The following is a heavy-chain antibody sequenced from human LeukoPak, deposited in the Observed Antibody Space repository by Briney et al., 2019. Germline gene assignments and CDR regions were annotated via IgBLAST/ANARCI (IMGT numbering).Heavy chain of an antibody. Sequence: KAGGSLRLSCAASGFTFSSYSMNWVRQAPGKGLEWVSSISSSSSYIYYADSVKGRFTISRDNAKNSLYLQMNSLRAEDTAVYYCARDPPLLWFGESSRYTHHFDIWGQGTMVTVSS. CDR2: ISSSSSYI. CDR1: GFTFSSYS. V-gene: IGHV3-21*01. J-gene: IGHJ3*02. D-gene: IGHD3-10*01. CDR3: ARDPPLLWFGESSRYTHHFDI.